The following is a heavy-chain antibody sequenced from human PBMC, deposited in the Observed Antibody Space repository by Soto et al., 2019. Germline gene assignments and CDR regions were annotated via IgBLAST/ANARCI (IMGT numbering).Heavy chain of an antibody. D-gene: IGHD2-2*02. CDR1: GYTFTSYD. CDR2: MNPNSGNT. Sequence: ASVKVSCKASGYTFTSYDINWVRQATGQGLEWMGWMNPNSGNTGYAQKFQGRVTMTRNTSISTAYMELSSLRSEDTAVYYCAREDIVVVPAAIGSYYYMDVWGKGTTVTVSS. V-gene: IGHV1-8*01. J-gene: IGHJ6*03. CDR3: AREDIVVVPAAIGSYYYMDV.